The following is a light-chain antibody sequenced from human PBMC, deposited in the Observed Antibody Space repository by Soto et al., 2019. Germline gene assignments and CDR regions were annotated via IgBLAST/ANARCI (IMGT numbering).Light chain of an antibody. CDR2: AAS. CDR3: QQSYTIPYT. Sequence: DIQMTQSPSSLPASVGDRVTLTCRASQSISTYLNWYQQKPGKAPKLLIYAASSLQSGVPSRLSGSGSGQDFTLTISSLQPEDFATYYSQQSYTIPYTFGQGTKLEIK. CDR1: QSISTY. J-gene: IGKJ2*01. V-gene: IGKV1-39*01.